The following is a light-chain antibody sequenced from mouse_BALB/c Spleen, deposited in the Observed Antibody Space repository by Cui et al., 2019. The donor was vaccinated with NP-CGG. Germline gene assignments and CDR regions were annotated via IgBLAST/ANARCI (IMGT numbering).Light chain of an antibody. CDR3: ALWYSNHWV. CDR1: TGAVTTSNY. Sequence: HAVVTQSSAPTTSPGETVTLTCRSNTGAVTTSNYANWVQEKPDHLFTGLIGGTNNRAPGVPARFSGSLIGDKAALTITGAQTEDEAIYFCALWYSNHWVFGGGTKLTVL. V-gene: IGLV1*01. J-gene: IGLJ1*01. CDR2: GTN.